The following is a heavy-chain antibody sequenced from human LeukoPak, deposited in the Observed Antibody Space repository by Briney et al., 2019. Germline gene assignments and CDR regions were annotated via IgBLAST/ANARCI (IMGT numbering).Heavy chain of an antibody. CDR1: GYTFTGYY. V-gene: IGHV1-2*02. CDR3: ARDSTVTTFYY. CDR2: INPNSGGT. D-gene: IGHD4-17*01. Sequence: ASVKVSCKASGYTFTGYYMHWVRQAPGQGLEWMGWINPNSGGTNYAQKFQGRATTTRDTSISTAYMELSRLRSDDTAVYYCARDSTVTTFYYWGQGTLVTVSS. J-gene: IGHJ4*02.